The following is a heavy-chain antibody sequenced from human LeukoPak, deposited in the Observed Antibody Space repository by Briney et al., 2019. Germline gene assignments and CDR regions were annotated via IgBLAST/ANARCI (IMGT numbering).Heavy chain of an antibody. Sequence: GGSLRLSCAASGFTFNNYGLHRVRQVPGKGLDWVAFIRYDGDKKYYADSVKGRFTVSRDNSKNMLFLQMNSLRVEDTAVYHCAKFPLDLGGDWDHWGQGTLVTVSS. CDR1: GFTFNNYG. J-gene: IGHJ4*02. V-gene: IGHV3-30*02. CDR3: AKFPLDLGGDWDH. CDR2: IRYDGDKK. D-gene: IGHD2-21*02.